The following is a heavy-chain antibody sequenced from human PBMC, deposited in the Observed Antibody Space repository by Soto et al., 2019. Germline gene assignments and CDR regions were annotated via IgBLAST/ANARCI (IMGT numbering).Heavy chain of an antibody. D-gene: IGHD3-22*01. V-gene: IGHV4-59*08. J-gene: IGHJ4*02. CDR2: IYYSGST. Sequence: ETVPLACTVYQACRSGYYLWWIRRPPGKGLEWIGYIYYSGSTNYNPSLKSRVTISVDTSKNQSSLKLSSVTAADTAVYYCARREPYDSSGSHFDFCGQGTLVTVS. CDR1: QACRSGYY. CDR3: ARREPYDSSGSHFDF.